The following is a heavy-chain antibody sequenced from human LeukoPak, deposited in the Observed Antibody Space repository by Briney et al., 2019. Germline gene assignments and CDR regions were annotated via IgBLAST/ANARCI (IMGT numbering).Heavy chain of an antibody. D-gene: IGHD1-14*01. J-gene: IGHJ5*02. CDR3: AGLNRGTPFDP. Sequence: SETLSLTCTVSGGSISSYYGSGIRQPPGKGLECIGYIYTSGSTNYTPSLKSRVNISVDTSKNQFSLKLSSVTAADTAVYYCAGLNRGTPFDPWGQGTLVTVSS. CDR2: IYTSGST. CDR1: GGSISSYY. V-gene: IGHV4-4*09.